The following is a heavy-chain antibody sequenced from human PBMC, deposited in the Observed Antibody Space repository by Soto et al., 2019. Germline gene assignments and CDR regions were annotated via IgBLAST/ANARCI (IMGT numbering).Heavy chain of an antibody. CDR3: ARASSNWNPRCFDY. D-gene: IGHD1-1*01. Sequence: SDTPSLSSASCGDSMYSGYYWGWLKKPPGKGLEWIGSIYHSGSTYYNPSLKSRVTISVDTSKNQFSLKLSSVTAADTAVYYCARASSNWNPRCFDYWGEGTLVTV. CDR2: IYHSGST. J-gene: IGHJ4*02. V-gene: IGHV4-38-2*01. CDR1: GDSMYSGYY.